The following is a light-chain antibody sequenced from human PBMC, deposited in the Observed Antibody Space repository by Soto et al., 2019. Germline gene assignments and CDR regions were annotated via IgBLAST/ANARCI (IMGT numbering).Light chain of an antibody. CDR3: QQSHTFPIT. J-gene: IGKJ5*01. V-gene: IGKV1-12*01. Sequence: DIELRQSPFSVSASVGDSVTITCRASRLISRWLAWYQQKPGKATNLLIYAASNLQSGVPPRFSASGSGTDFTLTISNLQPEDFATYYCQQSHTFPITVGQGTRLEIK. CDR1: RLISRW. CDR2: AAS.